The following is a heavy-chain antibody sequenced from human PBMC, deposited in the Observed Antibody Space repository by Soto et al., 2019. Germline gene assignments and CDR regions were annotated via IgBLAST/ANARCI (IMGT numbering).Heavy chain of an antibody. CDR3: AKNPGYYYDSTGYHFDY. V-gene: IGHV3-23*01. J-gene: IGHJ4*02. CDR1: EFTFSNYA. CDR2: ISYGGGTT. D-gene: IGHD3-22*01. Sequence: PGGSLRLSCAASEFTFSNYAMSWVRQAPGKGLEWVSAISYGGGTTYYADSVKGWFTISRDNSKNTLYLQMNSLRAEDTAVYYCAKNPGYYYDSTGYHFDYWGQGTLVTVSS.